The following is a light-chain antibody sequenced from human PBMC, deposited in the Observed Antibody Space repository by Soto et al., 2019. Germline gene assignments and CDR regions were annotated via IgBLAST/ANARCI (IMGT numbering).Light chain of an antibody. CDR1: SXDVGGYNY. Sequence: QSVLTQPRSVSGSPGQSVTISCTGTSXDVGGYNYVSWYQQHPGKAPKLRIYDVSKRPSGVPDRFSGSKSGNTASLTISGLQAEDEADYYCCSYAGSYTYVFGTGTKVTVL. V-gene: IGLV2-11*01. CDR2: DVS. J-gene: IGLJ1*01. CDR3: CSYAGSYTYV.